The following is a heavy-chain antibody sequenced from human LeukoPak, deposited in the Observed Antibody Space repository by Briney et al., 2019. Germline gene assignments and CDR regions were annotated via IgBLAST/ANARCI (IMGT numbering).Heavy chain of an antibody. J-gene: IGHJ4*02. V-gene: IGHV3-30*04. Sequence: GGSLRLSCAASGFTFSTYAMHWVRQAPGKGLEWVAVIPYDGSNKYYADSVKGRFTISRENSKNRLYLQMNSLRAEDTAVYYCARAEGYGGELDSWGQGALVTVSS. CDR2: IPYDGSNK. D-gene: IGHD4-23*01. CDR3: ARAEGYGGELDS. CDR1: GFTFSTYA.